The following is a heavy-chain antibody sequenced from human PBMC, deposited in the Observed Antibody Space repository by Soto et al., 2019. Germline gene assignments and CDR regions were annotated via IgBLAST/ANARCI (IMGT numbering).Heavy chain of an antibody. V-gene: IGHV1-69*01. Sequence: PLKVYCKGAGDAFSSYSISWVLQATVQGLEWMGGIIPIFGTANYAQKFQGRVTITADESTSTAYMELSSLRSEDTAVYYCASHTGDIVVVPAAALDYWGQGTLVTVS. CDR1: GDAFSSYS. D-gene: IGHD2-2*01. J-gene: IGHJ4*02. CDR3: ASHTGDIVVVPAAALDY. CDR2: IIPIFGTA.